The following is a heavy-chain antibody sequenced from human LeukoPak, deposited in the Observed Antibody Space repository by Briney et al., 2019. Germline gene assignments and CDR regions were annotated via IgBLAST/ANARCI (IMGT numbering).Heavy chain of an antibody. Sequence: SETLSLTCAVYGGSFSGYYWSWIRQPPGKGLEWIGEINHSGSTNYNPSLKSRVTISVDTSKNQFSLKLSSVTAADTAVYYCARLPLGYDSSGYSLRKFYFDYWGQGTLVTVSS. CDR2: INHSGST. V-gene: IGHV4-34*01. CDR1: GGSFSGYY. J-gene: IGHJ4*02. D-gene: IGHD3-22*01. CDR3: ARLPLGYDSSGYSLRKFYFDY.